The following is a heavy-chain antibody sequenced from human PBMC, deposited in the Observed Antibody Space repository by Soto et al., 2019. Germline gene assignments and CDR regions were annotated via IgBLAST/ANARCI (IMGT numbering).Heavy chain of an antibody. V-gene: IGHV3-9*01. CDR2: ISWISGSI. J-gene: IGHJ4*02. CDR1: GFTFAAYA. D-gene: IGHD3-10*01. Sequence: SLRLSFAASGFTFAAYAMPWVPRAPGKGLDGVSGISWISGSIDYAAPVKGRFTISRDNAKNSLYLPMNSLRAEDTALYYCGKDSGGGFGELFGYFDYWGQGTLVTVSS. CDR3: GKDSGGGFGELFGYFDY.